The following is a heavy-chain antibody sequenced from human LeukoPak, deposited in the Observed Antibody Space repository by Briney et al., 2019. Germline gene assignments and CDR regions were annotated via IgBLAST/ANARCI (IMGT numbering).Heavy chain of an antibody. CDR3: ASSPMVRGVLIFGY. V-gene: IGHV3-23*01. J-gene: IGHJ4*02. D-gene: IGHD3-10*01. Sequence: PGGSLRLSCAASGFTFSSYAMSWVRQAPGKGLEWVSAISGSGGSTYYADSVKGRFTISRDNSKNTLYLQMNSLRAEDTAVYYCASSPMVRGVLIFGYWGQGTLVTVSS. CDR1: GFTFSSYA. CDR2: ISGSGGST.